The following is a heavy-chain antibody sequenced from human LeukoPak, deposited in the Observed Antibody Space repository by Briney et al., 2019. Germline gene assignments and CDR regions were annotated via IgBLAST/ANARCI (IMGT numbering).Heavy chain of an antibody. CDR2: MYYSGST. Sequence: SQTLSLTCTVSGGSISSGDYYWSSIRQPPGKGLEWVAYMYYSGSTYYNPSLKSRVTMSADTSKNQLSLKLSSVTAADTAVYYCARPYYYDSRIDPWGQGILVTVTS. CDR3: ARPYYYDSRIDP. J-gene: IGHJ5*02. V-gene: IGHV4-30-4*01. D-gene: IGHD3-22*01. CDR1: GGSISSGDYY.